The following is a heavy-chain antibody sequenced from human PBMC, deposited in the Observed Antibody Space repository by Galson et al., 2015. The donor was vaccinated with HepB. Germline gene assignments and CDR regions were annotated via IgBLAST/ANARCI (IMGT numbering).Heavy chain of an antibody. CDR3: AKDPSTLRRDGYKKWGEYYYYGMDV. Sequence: SLRLSCAASGFTFSSYGMHWVRQAPGKGLEWVAVISYDGSNKYYADSVKGRFTISRDNSKNTLYLQMNSLRTEDTAVYYCAKDPSTLRRDGYKKWGEYYYYGMDVWGQGTTVTVSS. V-gene: IGHV3-30*18. CDR2: ISYDGSNK. D-gene: IGHD5-24*01. CDR1: GFTFSSYG. J-gene: IGHJ6*02.